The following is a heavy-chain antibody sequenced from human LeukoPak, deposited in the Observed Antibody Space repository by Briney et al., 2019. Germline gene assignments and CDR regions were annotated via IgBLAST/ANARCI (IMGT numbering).Heavy chain of an antibody. CDR1: GFTFSSYS. D-gene: IGHD2-2*01. V-gene: IGHV3-21*01. Sequence: GGSLRLSCAASGFTFSSYSMNWVRQAPGKGLEWVSSISFSSSYIYYAGSVKGRFTISRDNAKNSLYLQMNSLRAEDTAVYYCAREGYLDDVPFDYWGQGTLVTVSS. J-gene: IGHJ4*02. CDR2: ISFSSSYI. CDR3: AREGYLDDVPFDY.